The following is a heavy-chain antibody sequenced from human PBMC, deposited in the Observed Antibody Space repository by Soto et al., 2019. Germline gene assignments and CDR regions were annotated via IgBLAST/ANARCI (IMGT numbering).Heavy chain of an antibody. CDR3: ARIGKGRITMVRGVIPSWFDP. CDR1: GGSFSGYY. J-gene: IGHJ5*02. V-gene: IGHV4-34*01. D-gene: IGHD3-10*01. CDR2: INHSGST. Sequence: PSETLSLTCAVYGGSFSGYYWSWIRQPPGKGLEWIGEINHSGSTNYTPSLKSRVTISVDTSKNQFSLKLSSVTAADTAVYYCARIGKGRITMVRGVIPSWFDPWGQGPLGTVSS.